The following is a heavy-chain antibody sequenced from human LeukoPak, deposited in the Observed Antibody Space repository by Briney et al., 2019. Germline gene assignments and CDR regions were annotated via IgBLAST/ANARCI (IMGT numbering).Heavy chain of an antibody. Sequence: SETLSLTCTVSGYSISSGYYWGWIRQPPGKGLEWIGSIYHSGSTYYNPSLKSRVTISVDTSKNQFSLKLSSVTAADTAVYYCAGDTYYDFWSGYYQRHWFDPWGQGTLVTVSS. CDR2: IYHSGST. V-gene: IGHV4-38-2*02. D-gene: IGHD3-3*01. J-gene: IGHJ5*02. CDR1: GYSISSGYY. CDR3: AGDTYYDFWSGYYQRHWFDP.